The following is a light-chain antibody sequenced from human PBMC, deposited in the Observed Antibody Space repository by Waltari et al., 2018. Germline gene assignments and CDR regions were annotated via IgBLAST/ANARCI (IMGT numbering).Light chain of an antibody. Sequence: SYELTQPPSVSVSPGPTAKITCSGDALPNQFASWFQQKPGQAPVLIIYKDTRRPSGIPERFSGSNSGTTVTLTITGVQAEDEADYYCESADNTGAYVFGGGTKVTVL. CDR2: KDT. V-gene: IGLV3-25*03. CDR3: ESADNTGAYV. CDR1: ALPNQF. J-gene: IGLJ1*01.